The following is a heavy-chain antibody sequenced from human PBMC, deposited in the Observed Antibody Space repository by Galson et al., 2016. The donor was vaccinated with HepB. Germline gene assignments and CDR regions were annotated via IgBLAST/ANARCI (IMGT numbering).Heavy chain of an antibody. Sequence: SLRLPCAASGFTFSSYGMRWVRQAPGKGLEWVAVISYDGSNKYYADSVKGRFTISRDNSKNTLYLQMNSLRAEDTAGYYCAKGYRFRYNWNAFDYGGQGTLVTVSA. V-gene: IGHV3-30*18. CDR1: GFTFSSYG. J-gene: IGHJ4*02. CDR2: ISYDGSNK. D-gene: IGHD1-20*01. CDR3: AKGYRFRYNWNAFDY.